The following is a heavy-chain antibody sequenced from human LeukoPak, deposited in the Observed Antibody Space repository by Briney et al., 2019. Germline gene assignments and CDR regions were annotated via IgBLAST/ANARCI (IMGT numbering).Heavy chain of an antibody. D-gene: IGHD3-22*01. CDR2: IWYDGSNK. CDR3: AKGPMVITNNWFDP. Sequence: PGRSLRLSCAASGFTFSSYGMHWVHQAPGKGLEWVAVIWYDGSNKYYADSVKGRFTISRDNSKNTLYLQMNSLRAEDTAVYYCAKGPMVITNNWFDPWGQGTQVTVSS. J-gene: IGHJ5*02. CDR1: GFTFSSYG. V-gene: IGHV3-33*06.